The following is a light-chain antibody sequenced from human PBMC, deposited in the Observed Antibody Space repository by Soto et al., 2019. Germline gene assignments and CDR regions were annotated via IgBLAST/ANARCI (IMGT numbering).Light chain of an antibody. CDR2: EVS. CDR1: SSDVGRYNY. J-gene: IGLJ3*02. V-gene: IGLV2-14*01. Sequence: QSALTQPASVSGSPGQSITISCTGTSSDVGRYNYVSWYQQHPGKAPKLVIYEVSNRPSGVSNRFSGSKSGNTASLTISGLQAEDEADYYYSSYTSRTTPWVFGGGTKVTVL. CDR3: SSYTSRTTPWV.